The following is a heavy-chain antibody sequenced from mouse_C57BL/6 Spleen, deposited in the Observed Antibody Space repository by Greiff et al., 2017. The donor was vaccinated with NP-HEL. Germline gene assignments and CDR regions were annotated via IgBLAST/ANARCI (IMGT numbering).Heavy chain of an antibody. D-gene: IGHD5-1*01. CDR3: ARSRGTSWFAY. CDR2: INPNNGGT. J-gene: IGHJ3*01. CDR1: GYTFTDYY. V-gene: IGHV1-26*01. Sequence: VQLQQSGPELVNPGASVKISCKASGYTFTDYYMNWVKQSHGKSLEWIGDINPNNGGTSYNQKFKGKATLTVDKSSSTAYMELRSLTSEDSAVYYCARSRGTSWFAYWGQGTLVTVSA.